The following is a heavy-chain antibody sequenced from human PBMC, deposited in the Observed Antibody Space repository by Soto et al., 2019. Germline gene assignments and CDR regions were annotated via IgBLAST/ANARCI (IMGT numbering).Heavy chain of an antibody. D-gene: IGHD3-9*01. J-gene: IGHJ6*02. CDR1: GGSISSGGYS. CDR2: IYHSGST. Sequence: PSETLSRNCAVSGGSISSGGYSWSWIRQPPGKGLEWIGYIYHSGSTYYNPSLKSRVTISVDRSKNQFSLKLSSVTAADTAVYYCARARTGSYYYYGMDVWGQGTTVTVS. CDR3: ARARTGSYYYYGMDV. V-gene: IGHV4-30-2*01.